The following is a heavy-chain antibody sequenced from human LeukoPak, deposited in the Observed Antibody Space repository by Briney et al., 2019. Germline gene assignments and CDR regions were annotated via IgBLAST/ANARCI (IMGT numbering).Heavy chain of an antibody. J-gene: IGHJ5*02. CDR1: GGSISSYY. D-gene: IGHD1-14*01. CDR3: ARSRNWDWFDP. CDR2: IYYSGST. Sequence: SETLSLTCTVSGGSISSYYWSWIRQPPGKGLEWIGYIYYSGSTNYNPSLKSRVTISVDTPKNQFSLKLSSVTAADTAVYYCARSRNWDWFDPWGQGTLVTVSS. V-gene: IGHV4-59*01.